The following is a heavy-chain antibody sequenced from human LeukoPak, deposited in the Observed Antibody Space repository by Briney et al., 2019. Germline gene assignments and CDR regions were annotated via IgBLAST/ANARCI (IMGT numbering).Heavy chain of an antibody. V-gene: IGHV4-39*01. CDR1: GGSISSNSYY. D-gene: IGHD6-13*01. CDR3: ASLIAAAVYFDY. Sequence: SETLSLTCTVSGGSISSNSYYWGWIRQPPGKGLEWIGSIYYSGSTYYNPSLKSRVTISVDTSKNQFSLKLSSVTAADTAVYYCASLIAAAVYFDYWGQGTLVTVSS. J-gene: IGHJ4*02. CDR2: IYYSGST.